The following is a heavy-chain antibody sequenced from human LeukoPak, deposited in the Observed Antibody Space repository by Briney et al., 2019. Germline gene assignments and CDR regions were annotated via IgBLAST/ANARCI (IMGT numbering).Heavy chain of an antibody. CDR2: ISSSGSTI. Sequence: GGSLRLSCAASGFTFSSYGMHWVRQAPGKGLEWISYISSSGSTIYYADSVKGRFTISRDNAKNSLYLQMNSLRAEDTAVYYCARRSGSYPAWAYGMDVWGQGTTVTVSS. J-gene: IGHJ6*02. V-gene: IGHV3-48*04. CDR3: ARRSGSYPAWAYGMDV. CDR1: GFTFSSYG. D-gene: IGHD1-26*01.